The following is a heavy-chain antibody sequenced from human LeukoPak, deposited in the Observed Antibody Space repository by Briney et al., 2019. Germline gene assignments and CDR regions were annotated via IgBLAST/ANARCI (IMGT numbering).Heavy chain of an antibody. J-gene: IGHJ4*02. CDR1: GDSISSSSYY. Sequence: SETLSLTCTVSGDSISSSSYYWGRIRQPPGKGLEWIGSIYYSGNTYYNSSLKSRVTISVDTSKNQFSLKLSPVTAADTAVYYCARHPTAMVSFDYWGQGTLVTVSS. CDR3: ARHPTAMVSFDY. CDR2: IYYSGNT. D-gene: IGHD2-8*01. V-gene: IGHV4-39*01.